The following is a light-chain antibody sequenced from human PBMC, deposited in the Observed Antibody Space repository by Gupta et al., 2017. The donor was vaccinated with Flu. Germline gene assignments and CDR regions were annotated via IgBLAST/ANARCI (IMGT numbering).Light chain of an antibody. Sequence: DIQMTQSPSSLSASVGDRVTITCRASQSISSYLNWYQQKPGKAPKLLIYAASIWQRGAPSMFSGSGYGKYXTLTSSXRQQEDSATYYCQHNDSTPSNTFGXGTLLEIK. CDR3: QHNDSTPSNT. V-gene: IGKV1-39*01. CDR2: AAS. CDR1: QSISSY. J-gene: IGKJ5*01.